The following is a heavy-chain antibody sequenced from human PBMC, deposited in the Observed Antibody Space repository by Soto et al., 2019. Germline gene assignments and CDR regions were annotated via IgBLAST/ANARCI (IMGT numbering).Heavy chain of an antibody. CDR1: GGSISSGDYY. CDR3: ARDLPIAAAGKGVDP. J-gene: IGHJ5*02. CDR2: IYYSGST. D-gene: IGHD6-13*01. V-gene: IGHV4-30-4*01. Sequence: QVQLQESGPGLVKPSQTLSLTCTVSGGSISSGDYYWSWIRQPPGKGLEWIGYIYYSGSTYYNPSPKSRVTISVDTSKNQFSLKLSSVTAADTAVYYCARDLPIAAAGKGVDPWGQGTLVTVSS.